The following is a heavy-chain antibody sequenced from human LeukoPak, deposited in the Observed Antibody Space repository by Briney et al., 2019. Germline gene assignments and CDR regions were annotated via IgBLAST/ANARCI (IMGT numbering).Heavy chain of an antibody. CDR1: GDSMNNYY. J-gene: IGHJ4*02. V-gene: IGHV4-4*07. CDR2: IYTSGDT. D-gene: IGHD3-16*01. CDR3: ARGGYGKFAY. Sequence: SETLSLTCTVSGDSMNNYYWSWIRQPAGKGLEWIGRIYTSGDTNYNPSLKSRVTMSVDTSKNPFSLKLSSVTAADTAVYYCARGGYGKFAYWGQGTLVSASS.